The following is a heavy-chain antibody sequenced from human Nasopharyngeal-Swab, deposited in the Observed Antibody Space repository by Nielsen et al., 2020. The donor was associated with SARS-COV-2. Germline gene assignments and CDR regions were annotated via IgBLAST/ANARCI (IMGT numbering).Heavy chain of an antibody. CDR2: ISSSSSYI. D-gene: IGHD1-26*01. J-gene: IGHJ5*02. CDR3: ARAWELLGWFDP. V-gene: IGHV3-21*01. CDR1: GFTFSSYW. Sequence: GESLKISCAASGFTFSSYWMNWVRQAPGKGLEWVSSISSSSSYIYYADSVKGRFTISRDNAKNSLYLQMNSLRAEDTAVYYCARAWELLGWFDPWGQGTLVTVSS.